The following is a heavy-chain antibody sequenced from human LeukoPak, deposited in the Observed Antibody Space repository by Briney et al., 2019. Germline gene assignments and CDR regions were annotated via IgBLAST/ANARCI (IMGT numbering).Heavy chain of an antibody. Sequence: PSETLSLTCSVSGGSLSNYYWTWIRQPPGKGLEWIGYISYSGSANYNPSLKSRLTISVGSSKNQFSLKLSSVTAADTAVYYCARGIWRVDYWGQGTLVTVSS. D-gene: IGHD1-1*01. CDR1: GGSLSNYY. V-gene: IGHV4-59*12. J-gene: IGHJ4*02. CDR2: ISYSGSA. CDR3: ARGIWRVDY.